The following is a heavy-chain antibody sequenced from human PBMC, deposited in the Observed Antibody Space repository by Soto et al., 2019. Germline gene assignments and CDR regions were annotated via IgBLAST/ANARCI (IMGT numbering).Heavy chain of an antibody. CDR1: EVTLCNCA. D-gene: IGHD6-13*01. V-gene: IGHV3-23*01. Sequence: GGSPGLSCAGWEVTLCNCAVRWLRQAPGKGLARVSGISGGGGGTYYAGYVNGRFTIAKDNAKNTLFLEMNSLRAEDTALYYCAESFSSNWYDYFKCGGHGSLVTVSS. J-gene: IGHJ4*01. CDR3: AESFSSNWYDYFKC. CDR2: ISGGGGGT.